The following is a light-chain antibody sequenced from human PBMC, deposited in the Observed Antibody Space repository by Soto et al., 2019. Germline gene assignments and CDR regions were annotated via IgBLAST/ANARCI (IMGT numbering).Light chain of an antibody. V-gene: IGKV1-5*03. CDR3: QQYKSYFLT. CDR2: KAS. Sequence: DIQMTQSPSTLSASVGDRVTITCRASQSISSSLAWYQQKPGKAPKLLIYKASSLESGVPSRFSGSGSGTEFTLTISSLQPDDFATYCFQQYKSYFLTFGGGTKVEI. J-gene: IGKJ4*01. CDR1: QSISSS.